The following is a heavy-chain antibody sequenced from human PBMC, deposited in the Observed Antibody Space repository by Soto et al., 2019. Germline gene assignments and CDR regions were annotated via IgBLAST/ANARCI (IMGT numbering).Heavy chain of an antibody. D-gene: IGHD3-10*01. V-gene: IGHV4-59*01. J-gene: IGHJ4*02. CDR2: IYYSGST. Sequence: QVQLQESGPGLVKPSETLSLTCTVSGGSISSYYWSWIRQPPGKGLEWIGYIYYSGSTNYNPSLKSRVTISVDTSKNQFSLKLSSVTAADTAVYYCARVRSGEGFSWSPALTDYWGQGTLVTVSS. CDR1: GGSISSYY. CDR3: ARVRSGEGFSWSPALTDY.